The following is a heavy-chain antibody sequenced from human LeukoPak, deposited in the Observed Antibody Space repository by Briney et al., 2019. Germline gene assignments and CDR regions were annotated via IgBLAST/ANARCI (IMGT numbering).Heavy chain of an antibody. D-gene: IGHD1-26*01. CDR1: GFTFSHYA. V-gene: IGHV3-23*01. CDR3: AKYVGVCASARCPRWFDL. Sequence: GGSLRLSCAASGFTFSHYAVTWLRQAPGEGREWVSYISNGGGDLHYADFVKGRFAISRENSKNTLYLQMSSLRAEDTALYYCAKYVGVCASARCPRWFDLWGQGTLVTVSS. CDR2: ISNGGGDL. J-gene: IGHJ5*02.